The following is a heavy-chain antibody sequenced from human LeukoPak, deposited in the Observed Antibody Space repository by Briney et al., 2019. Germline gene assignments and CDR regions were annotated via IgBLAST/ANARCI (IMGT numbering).Heavy chain of an antibody. V-gene: IGHV3-23*01. D-gene: IGHD6-6*01. Sequence: PGGSLRLSCAASGFTFSSYAMSWVRQAPGKGLEWVSAISGSGGSTYYADSVKGRFTISRDNSKNTLYLQMNSLRAEDTAVYYCAKDHVYSSSSLVDYWGQGTLVTVSS. CDR1: GFTFSSYA. CDR2: ISGSGGST. J-gene: IGHJ4*02. CDR3: AKDHVYSSSSLVDY.